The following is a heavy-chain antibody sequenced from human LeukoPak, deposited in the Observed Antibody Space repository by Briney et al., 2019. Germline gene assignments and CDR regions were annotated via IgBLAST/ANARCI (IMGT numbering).Heavy chain of an antibody. V-gene: IGHV1-18*01. CDR3: TRDLGHFSDSSVFFDY. CDR2: ISAYNGNT. D-gene: IGHD6-13*01. J-gene: IGHJ4*02. Sequence: ASVKVSCKASGYTFTDFGISWVRQAPGQGLEWMAWISAYNGNTKSAQMLQGRVTLTTDISMNIAYMELRSLRSDDTAVFYCTRDLGHFSDSSVFFDYWGQGTLVTVSS. CDR1: GYTFTDFG.